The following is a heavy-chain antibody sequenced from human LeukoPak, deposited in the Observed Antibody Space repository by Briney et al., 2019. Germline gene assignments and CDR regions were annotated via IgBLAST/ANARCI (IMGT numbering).Heavy chain of an antibody. D-gene: IGHD3-10*01. CDR2: IYPGDSDT. CDR1: GYSFTTYW. Sequence: GESLKISCKGSGYSFTTYWIGWVRQMPGKGLEWMGIIYPGDSDTRYSPSFQGQVTISADKSISTAYLQWSSLKASDTAMYYCARGRYYGSGSPQFFDYWGQGTLVTASS. CDR3: ARGRYYGSGSPQFFDY. J-gene: IGHJ4*02. V-gene: IGHV5-51*01.